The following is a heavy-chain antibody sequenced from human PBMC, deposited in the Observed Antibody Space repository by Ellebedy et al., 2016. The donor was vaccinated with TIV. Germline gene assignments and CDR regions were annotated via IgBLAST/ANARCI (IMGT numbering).Heavy chain of an antibody. V-gene: IGHV3-23*01. CDR2: ISSSGVSS. CDR3: AKLDSSGYYYGRLDY. D-gene: IGHD3-22*01. J-gene: IGHJ4*02. Sequence: GESLKISCAASGFTFRNFAMTWVRQAPGKGLEWVSSISSSGVSSDYADSVRGRVTISRDNSKSTLYLQMDSLRADDSAEHYCAKLDSSGYYYGRLDYWGQGTLVTVSS. CDR1: GFTFRNFA.